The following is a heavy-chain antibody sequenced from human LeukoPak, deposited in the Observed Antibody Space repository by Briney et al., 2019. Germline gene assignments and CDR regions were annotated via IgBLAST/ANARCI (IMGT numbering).Heavy chain of an antibody. Sequence: SETLSLTCTVSGGSISSSSYYWGWIRQPPGKGLEWIGSIYYSGSTYYNPSLKSRVTISVDTSKNQFSLKLSSVTAADTAVYYCARHLLYQLLFLDYWGQGTLVTVPS. J-gene: IGHJ4*02. D-gene: IGHD2-2*01. CDR1: GGSISSSSYY. CDR3: ARHLLYQLLFLDY. V-gene: IGHV4-39*01. CDR2: IYYSGST.